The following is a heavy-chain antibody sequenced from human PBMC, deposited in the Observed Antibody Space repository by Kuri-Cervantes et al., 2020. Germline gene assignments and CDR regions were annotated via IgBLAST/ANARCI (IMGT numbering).Heavy chain of an antibody. D-gene: IGHD1-26*01. CDR3: AKDLSIVGATMGYMDV. V-gene: IGHV3-30*02. CDR2: IRYDGSNK. CDR1: GFTLSYYG. J-gene: IGHJ6*03. Sequence: GESLKISCAASGFTLSYYGMHWVRQAPGKGLEWVAFIRYDGSNKYYADSVKGRFTISRDNSKNTLYLQTNSLRAEDTAVYYCAKDLSIVGATMGYMDVWGKGTTVTVSS.